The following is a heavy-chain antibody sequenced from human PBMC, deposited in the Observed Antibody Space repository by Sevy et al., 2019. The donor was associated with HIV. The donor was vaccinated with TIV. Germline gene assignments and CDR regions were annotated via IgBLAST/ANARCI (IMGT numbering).Heavy chain of an antibody. Sequence: GSLRLSCAASGFTFSNYWMSWVRQAPGKGLEWVANIKQDGNEKYYVDSVKGRFTISRDNAKNSLSLQMNSLRAGDTAMYYCARDKGQGWFDPWGQGTLVTVSS. CDR2: IKQDGNEK. V-gene: IGHV3-7*01. J-gene: IGHJ5*02. CDR1: GFTFSNYW. CDR3: ARDKGQGWFDP.